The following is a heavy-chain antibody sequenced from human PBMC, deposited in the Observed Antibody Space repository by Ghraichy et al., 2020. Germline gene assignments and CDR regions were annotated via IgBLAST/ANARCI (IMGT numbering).Heavy chain of an antibody. CDR1: GFSLSTSGVG. J-gene: IGHJ4*02. CDR3: AHSPKGVTRGDFWSGFVWFEEEGNHFDY. CDR2: IYWDDDK. Sequence: SGPTLVKPTQTLTLTCTFSGFSLSTSGVGVGWIRQPPGKALEWLALIYWDDDKRYSPSLKSRLTITKDTSKNQVVLTMTNMDPVDTATYYCAHSPKGVTRGDFWSGFVWFEEEGNHFDYWGQGTLVTVSS. D-gene: IGHD3-3*01. V-gene: IGHV2-5*02.